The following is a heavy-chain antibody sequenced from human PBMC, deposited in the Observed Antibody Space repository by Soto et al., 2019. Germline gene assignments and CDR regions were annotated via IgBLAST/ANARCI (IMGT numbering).Heavy chain of an antibody. J-gene: IGHJ5*02. CDR3: ARDLGYCSGDYCYGNWFDP. V-gene: IGHV3-48*02. CDR2: ISSTGSTI. Sequence: GGSLRLSCAASGFTFRTYSMNWVRQAPGKGLEWVSYISSTGSTIRYADSVKGRFTMSRDNAKNSLYLQMNSLRDEYTAVYYCARDLGYCSGDYCYGNWFDPWGQGTQVTVSS. D-gene: IGHD2-15*01. CDR1: GFTFRTYS.